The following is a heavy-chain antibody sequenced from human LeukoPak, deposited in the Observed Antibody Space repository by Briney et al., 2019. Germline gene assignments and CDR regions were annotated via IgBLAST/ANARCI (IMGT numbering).Heavy chain of an antibody. J-gene: IGHJ5*02. Sequence: SETLSLTCTVSGGSISSSSYYWGWIRQPPGEGLEWIGSIYYSGSTYYNPSLKSRVTISVDTSKNQFSLKLSSVTAADTAVYYCARDLLAMVRGWHGLFDPWGQGTLVTVSS. CDR2: IYYSGST. CDR1: GGSISSSSYY. V-gene: IGHV4-39*07. D-gene: IGHD3-10*01. CDR3: ARDLLAMVRGWHGLFDP.